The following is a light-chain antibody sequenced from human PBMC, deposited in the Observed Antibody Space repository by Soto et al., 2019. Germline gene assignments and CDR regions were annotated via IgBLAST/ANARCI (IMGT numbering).Light chain of an antibody. V-gene: IGLV2-14*01. CDR3: FSYTTSSAPYV. J-gene: IGLJ1*01. CDR2: EVS. CDR1: TSDVGDYNY. Sequence: SALTQPASVSGSPGQSITISCTGTTSDVGDYNYVSWYQQHPGKVPKLLIYEVSNRPSGVSYRFSGSKSGNTASLTISGLQAEDEASYYCFSYTTSSAPYVLGTGTKVTVL.